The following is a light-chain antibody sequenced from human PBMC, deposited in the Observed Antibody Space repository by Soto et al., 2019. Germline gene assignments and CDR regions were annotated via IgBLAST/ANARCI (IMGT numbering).Light chain of an antibody. J-gene: IGKJ2*01. CDR2: GAS. Sequence: ETVLTQSPGTLSLSPGERATLSCRASQSVTSRYLAWYQQKPGQAPRLLIYGASNRATGIPDRFSGSGSGTEFTLTISRLEPEDFAVYYCQQYITSPPMYTFSQGTKLEIK. CDR3: QQYITSPPMYT. V-gene: IGKV3-20*01. CDR1: QSVTSRY.